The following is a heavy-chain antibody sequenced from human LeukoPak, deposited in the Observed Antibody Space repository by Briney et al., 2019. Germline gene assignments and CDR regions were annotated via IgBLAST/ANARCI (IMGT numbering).Heavy chain of an antibody. J-gene: IGHJ3*02. CDR3: ARDRRIAVAGDAFDI. V-gene: IGHV6-1*01. CDR1: GDSVSNNTTA. Sequence: SQTLSLTCAISGDSVSNNTTAWNWIRQSPSRGLEWLGRTYYRSKWFKEYAESVKNRITINPDTSKNQFSLQLNSVTPEDTAVYYCARDRRIAVAGDAFDIWGQGTMVTVSS. D-gene: IGHD6-19*01. CDR2: TYYRSKWFK.